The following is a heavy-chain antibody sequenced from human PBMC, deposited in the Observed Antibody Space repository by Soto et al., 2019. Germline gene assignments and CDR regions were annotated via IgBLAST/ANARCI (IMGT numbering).Heavy chain of an antibody. CDR3: ARQYDRSGYYRHAGGAFNI. Sequence: SVESLKISFKGSGYSFTSYWISLVRQMPGKGLESMGRIDPSDSYTNYSPSFQGHVTISSDKSISTAYLHGSSLKASDTAMYYCARQYDRSGYYRHAGGAFNIWGKGTMVTV. CDR1: GYSFTSYW. CDR2: IDPSDSYT. D-gene: IGHD3-22*01. V-gene: IGHV5-10-1*01. J-gene: IGHJ3*02.